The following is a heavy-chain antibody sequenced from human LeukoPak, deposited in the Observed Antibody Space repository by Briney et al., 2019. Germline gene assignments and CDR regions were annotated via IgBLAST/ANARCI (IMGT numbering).Heavy chain of an antibody. CDR2: IIPILGIA. J-gene: IGHJ4*02. CDR3: ARATVVTTVFDY. D-gene: IGHD4-4*01. Sequence: ASVQFSCEASGGTFSSYAISWVRQAPGQGLEWMGRIIPILGIANYAQKFQGRVTITADKSTSAAYMELSSLRSEDTAVYYCARATVVTTVFDYWGQGTLVTVSS. CDR1: GGTFSSYA. V-gene: IGHV1-69*04.